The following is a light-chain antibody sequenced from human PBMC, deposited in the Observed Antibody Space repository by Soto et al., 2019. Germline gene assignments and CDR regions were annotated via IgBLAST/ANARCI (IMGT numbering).Light chain of an antibody. V-gene: IGLV2-14*01. CDR1: SSDVGGYNY. CDR3: SSYTSSSTLYV. J-gene: IGLJ1*01. CDR2: EVS. Sequence: QSVLTQPASVSGSPGQSITISCTRTSSDVGGYNYVSWYQQHPGKAPKLMIYEVSNRPSGVSNRFSGSKSGNTASLTISGLQAEDETDYYCSSYTSSSTLYVFGTGTKVTV.